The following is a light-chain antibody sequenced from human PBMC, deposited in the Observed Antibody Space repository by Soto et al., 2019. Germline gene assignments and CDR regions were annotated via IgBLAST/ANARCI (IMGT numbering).Light chain of an antibody. CDR2: DVS. CDR3: CSYAGSYTHV. CDR1: SSDVGGYNY. Sequence: QSALTQPRSVSGSPGQSVTISCTGTSSDVGGYNYVSWYQQHPGKAPKLMIYDVSKRPSGVPDRFSGSKFGNTASLTISGLQAEDEADYYCCSYAGSYTHVFGTGTKLTVL. V-gene: IGLV2-11*01. J-gene: IGLJ1*01.